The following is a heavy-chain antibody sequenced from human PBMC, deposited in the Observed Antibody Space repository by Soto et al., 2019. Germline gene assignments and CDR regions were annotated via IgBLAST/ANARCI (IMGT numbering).Heavy chain of an antibody. Sequence: QVQLGQSGAEVKKPGASVKVSCKASGYTFTSYGISWVRQAPGQGLEWMGWISAYNGNTNYAQKLQGRVTMTTDTSTSTAYMEMRSLRSDETAVYYCARESPIVVVPAARIIDYWGQGTLVTVSS. CDR1: GYTFTSYG. CDR3: ARESPIVVVPAARIIDY. CDR2: ISAYNGNT. V-gene: IGHV1-18*01. D-gene: IGHD2-2*01. J-gene: IGHJ4*02.